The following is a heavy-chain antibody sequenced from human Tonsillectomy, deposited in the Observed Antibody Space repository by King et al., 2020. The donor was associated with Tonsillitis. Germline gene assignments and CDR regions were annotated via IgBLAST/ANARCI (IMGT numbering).Heavy chain of an antibody. CDR2: ISSSGSTI. J-gene: IGHJ4*02. Sequence: VQLVESGGGLVQPGGSLRLSCAASGFTFSSYEMNWVRQAPGKGREWVSYISSSGSTIYYADAVKGRFTISRDNAKNSLYLQMNSLRAEDTAVYYCARVHGGTNFDYWGQGTLVTVSS. CDR3: ARVHGGTNFDY. CDR1: GFTFSSYE. D-gene: IGHD4-23*01. V-gene: IGHV3-48*03.